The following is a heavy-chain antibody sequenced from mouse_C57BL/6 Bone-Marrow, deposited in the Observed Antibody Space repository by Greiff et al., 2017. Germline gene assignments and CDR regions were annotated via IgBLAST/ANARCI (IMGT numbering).Heavy chain of an antibody. CDR1: GFSFNTYA. J-gene: IGHJ2*01. V-gene: IGHV10-1*01. CDR3: VRWGYVGSYGVDY. Sequence: DVQLVESGGGLVQPKGSLKLSCAASGFSFNTYAMNWVRQAPGKGLEWVARIRSKSNNYASYYADSVKDRFTISIDDSESMLYLQMNNLKTEDTDMYNCVRWGYVGSYGVDYWGQGTTLTVSS. D-gene: IGHD1-1*01. CDR2: IRSKSNNYAS.